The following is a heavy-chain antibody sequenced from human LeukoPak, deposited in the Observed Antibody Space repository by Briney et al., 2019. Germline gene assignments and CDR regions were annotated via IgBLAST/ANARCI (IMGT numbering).Heavy chain of an antibody. CDR1: GYTFTGYY. CDR2: INPNSGGT. V-gene: IGHV1-2*02. J-gene: IGHJ4*02. CDR3: AARTSSGIDY. D-gene: IGHD6-19*01. Sequence: RVASVKVSCKASGYTFTGYYMHWVRQAPGQGLEWMGWINPNSGGTNYAQKFQGRVTMTTDTSTSTAYMELRSLRSDDTAVYYCAARTSSGIDYWGQGTLVTVSS.